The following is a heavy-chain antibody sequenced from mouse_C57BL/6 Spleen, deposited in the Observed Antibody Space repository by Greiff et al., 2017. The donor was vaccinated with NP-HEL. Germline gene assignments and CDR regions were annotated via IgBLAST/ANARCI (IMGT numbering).Heavy chain of an antibody. CDR1: GYTFTSYW. J-gene: IGHJ4*01. CDR2: IHPNSGST. Sequence: QVQLQQPGAELVKPGASVKLSCKASGYTFTSYWMHWVKQRPGQDLEWIGMIHPNSGSTNYNEKFKSKATLTVDKSSSTAYMQLSSLTSEDSAVYYCARKAYYYAMDYWGQGTSVTVSS. CDR3: ARKAYYYAMDY. V-gene: IGHV1-64*01. D-gene: IGHD3-2*02.